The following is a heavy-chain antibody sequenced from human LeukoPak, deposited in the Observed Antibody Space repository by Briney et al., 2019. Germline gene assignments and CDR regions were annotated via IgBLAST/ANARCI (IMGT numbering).Heavy chain of an antibody. CDR3: ARTRDFWSGYFDY. CDR2: ILHSGST. J-gene: IGHJ4*02. V-gene: IGHV4-30-2*01. D-gene: IGHD3-3*01. Sequence: SETLSLTCAVSGVSITSDTYCWRWIRQPRGKGLEWIGYILHSGSTYYNPSLKSRVTISIDTSKSQFSLKLSSVTAADTAVYYCARTRDFWSGYFDYWGQGTLVTVSS. CDR1: GVSITSDTYC.